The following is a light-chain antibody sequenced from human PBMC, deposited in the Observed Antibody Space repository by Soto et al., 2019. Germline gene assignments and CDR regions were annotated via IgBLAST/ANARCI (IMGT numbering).Light chain of an antibody. Sequence: EIVMTQSPATLSVSPGERATLSCRASQSVDSGLAWYHQKPGQAPRPLIYDASTRATGIPARFSGSGSGTEFTLTISSLQSEDFAVYYCKQYNKWPXTFGQGTKVDIK. J-gene: IGKJ1*01. CDR1: QSVDSG. CDR2: DAS. CDR3: KQYNKWPXT. V-gene: IGKV3-15*01.